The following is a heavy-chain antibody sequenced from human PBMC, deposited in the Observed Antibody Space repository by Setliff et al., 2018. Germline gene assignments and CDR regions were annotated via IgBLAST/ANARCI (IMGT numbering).Heavy chain of an antibody. J-gene: IGHJ3*02. CDR3: ARDRFYNSWSGTSITAPHDAFDI. CDR2: INPSGGLT. V-gene: IGHV1-46*03. D-gene: IGHD3-3*01. CDR1: GYSFTSYG. Sequence: ASVKVSCKASGYSFTSYGFTWVRQAPGQGLEWMGIINPSGGLTRYAQKFQGRVTMTRDTSTSTVYMEVISLRSEDTAVYFCARDRFYNSWSGTSITAPHDAFDIWGQGTMVTVSS.